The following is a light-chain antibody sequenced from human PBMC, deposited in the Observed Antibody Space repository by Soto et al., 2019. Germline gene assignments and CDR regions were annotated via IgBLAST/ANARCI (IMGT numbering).Light chain of an antibody. J-gene: IGKJ4*01. CDR2: DAS. CDR1: QSVSSY. CDR3: QQRSSWPSLT. Sequence: TQSPATLSLSPGERATLSCRASQSVSSYLAWYQQKPGQAPRLLIYDASSRATGIPARFSGSGSGTDFTLTISSLEPEDFAVYYCQQRSSWPSLTFGGGTKVDIK. V-gene: IGKV3-11*01.